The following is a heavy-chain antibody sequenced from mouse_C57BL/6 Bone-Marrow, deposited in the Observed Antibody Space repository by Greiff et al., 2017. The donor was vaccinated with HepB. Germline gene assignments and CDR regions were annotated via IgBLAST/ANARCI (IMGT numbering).Heavy chain of an antibody. CDR1: GYSITSGYY. CDR3: ARGGDYYGSYYFDY. CDR2: ISYDGSN. Sequence: EVHLVESGPGLVKPSQSLSLTCSVTGYSITSGYYWNWIRQFPGNKLEWMGYISYDGSNNYNPSLKNRISITRDTSKNQFFLKLNSVTTEDTATYYCARGGDYYGSYYFDYWGQGTTLTVSS. D-gene: IGHD1-1*01. V-gene: IGHV3-6*01. J-gene: IGHJ2*01.